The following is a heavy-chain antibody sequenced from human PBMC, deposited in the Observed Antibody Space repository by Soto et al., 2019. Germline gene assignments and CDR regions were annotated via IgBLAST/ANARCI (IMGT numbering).Heavy chain of an antibody. D-gene: IGHD2-8*01. CDR1: GFTFSSFA. CDR3: AKTRGAMIYAISVYGMDV. CDR2: ISGSADST. Sequence: EVQLLESGGGLVQPGGSLRLSCAASGFTFSSFALNWFRQAPGKGLEWVSIISGSADSTFYADSVKGRFTISRDNSKNMLYLQINSLRAEDTAVYYCAKTRGAMIYAISVYGMDVWGQGTTGTVSS. J-gene: IGHJ6*02. V-gene: IGHV3-23*01.